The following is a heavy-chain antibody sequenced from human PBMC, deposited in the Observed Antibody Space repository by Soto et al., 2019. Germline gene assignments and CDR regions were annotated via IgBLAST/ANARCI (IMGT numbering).Heavy chain of an antibody. CDR2: IYHSGST. J-gene: IGHJ6*02. V-gene: IGHV4-30-2*01. Sequence: QLQLQESGSGLVKPSQTLSLTCAVSGGSISSGGYSWSWIRQPPGKGLEWIGYIYHSGSTYYNPCLKSRVTRSVDRSKNQFSLKLSSVTAADTAVYYCARATYYYCSGVEVLDVWGQGTTVTVSS. CDR1: GGSISSGGYS. CDR3: ARATYYYCSGVEVLDV. D-gene: IGHD3-10*01.